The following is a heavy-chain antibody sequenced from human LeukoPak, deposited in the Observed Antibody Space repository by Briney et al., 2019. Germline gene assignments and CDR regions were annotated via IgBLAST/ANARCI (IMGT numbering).Heavy chain of an antibody. CDR1: GFTFSSYS. Sequence: PGGSLRLSCAASGFTFSSYSMNWVRQAPGKGLEWVSYISSSSSTIYYADSVKGRFTISRDNSKNTLYLQMNSLRAEDTAVYYCAKAGDPDYDILTGSSPSDHWGQGTLVTVSS. CDR2: ISSSSSTI. D-gene: IGHD3-9*01. J-gene: IGHJ4*02. CDR3: AKAGDPDYDILTGSSPSDH. V-gene: IGHV3-48*01.